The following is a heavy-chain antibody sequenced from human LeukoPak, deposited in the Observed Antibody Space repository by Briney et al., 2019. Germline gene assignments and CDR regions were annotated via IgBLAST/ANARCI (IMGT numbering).Heavy chain of an antibody. D-gene: IGHD3-9*01. J-gene: IGHJ3*01. CDR1: GYTFTGYY. Sequence: GASVKVSCKASGYTFTGYYMHWVRQAPGQGLEWMGWINPNSGGTNYAQKFQGRVTMTGDTSISIVHMELRSLTYDDTAMYYCATPVPGYGALDVWGQGTMVTVSS. V-gene: IGHV1-2*02. CDR2: INPNSGGT. CDR3: ATPVPGYGALDV.